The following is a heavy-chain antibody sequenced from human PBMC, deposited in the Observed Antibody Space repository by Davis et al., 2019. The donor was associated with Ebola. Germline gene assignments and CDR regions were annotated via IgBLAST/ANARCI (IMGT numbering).Heavy chain of an antibody. J-gene: IGHJ4*02. CDR2: INSNSGGT. D-gene: IGHD4-17*01. CDR1: GYTFINYY. V-gene: IGHV1-2*02. Sequence: ASVKVSCKTSGYTFINYYLNWVRQAPGRGLEWMGWINSNSGGTNYAQKFQGRVTMTRDMSNSTAYLEISALNSDDTAVYYCVRAGFRETTPVSARHYFDYWGQGTLVTVSS. CDR3: VRAGFRETTPVSARHYFDY.